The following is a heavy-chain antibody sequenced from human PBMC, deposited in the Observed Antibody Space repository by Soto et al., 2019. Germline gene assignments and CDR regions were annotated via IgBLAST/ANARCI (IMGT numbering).Heavy chain of an antibody. D-gene: IGHD3-10*01. CDR3: ARVMGDGSGNFWWFDA. J-gene: IGHJ5*02. CDR1: GGSVNSGAFY. V-gene: IGHV4-31*03. Sequence: QVQLQESGPGLVKPSQTLSLTCSVYGGSVNSGAFYWVWIRPSQGKGLECLGYIYSFGNTFYNPSLTSRVTISLDTSKNQCSLRLTSVIAADTAIYYCARVMGDGSGNFWWFDAWGQGTLVTVSS. CDR2: IYSFGNT.